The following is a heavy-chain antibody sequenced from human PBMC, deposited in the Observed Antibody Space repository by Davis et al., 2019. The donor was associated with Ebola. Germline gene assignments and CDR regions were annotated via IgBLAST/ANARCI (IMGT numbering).Heavy chain of an antibody. J-gene: IGHJ6*02. CDR1: GGSFSGYY. D-gene: IGHD3-10*01. Sequence: SETLSLTCAVYGGSFSGYYWSWIRQPPGKGLEWIGEINHSGSTNYNPSLKSRVTISVDTSKNQFSLKLSSVTAADTAVYYCARRGSGGDGSGSYQDYYYYYYGMDVWGQGTTVTVSS. CDR3: ARRGSGGDGSGSYQDYYYYYYGMDV. CDR2: INHSGST. V-gene: IGHV4-34*01.